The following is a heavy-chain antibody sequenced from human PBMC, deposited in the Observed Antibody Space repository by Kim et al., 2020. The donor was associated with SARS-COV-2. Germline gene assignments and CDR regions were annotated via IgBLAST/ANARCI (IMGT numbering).Heavy chain of an antibody. V-gene: IGHV4-39*01. Sequence: SETLSLTCTVSGGSISSSSYYWGWIRQPPGKGLEWIGSIYYSGSTYYNPSLKSRVTISVDTSKNQFSLKLSSVTAADTAVYYCARQYYDSLNWFDPWGQGTLVTVSS. CDR1: GGSISSSSYY. J-gene: IGHJ5*02. CDR3: ARQYYDSLNWFDP. CDR2: IYYSGST. D-gene: IGHD3-22*01.